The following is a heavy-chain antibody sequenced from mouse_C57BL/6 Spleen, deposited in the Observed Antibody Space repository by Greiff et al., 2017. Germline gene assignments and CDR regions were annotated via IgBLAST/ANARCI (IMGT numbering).Heavy chain of an antibody. D-gene: IGHD2-2*01. J-gene: IGHJ1*03. CDR1: GYTFTDYN. CDR3: ARGGGYDDWYFDV. V-gene: IGHV1-22*01. CDR2: INPNNGGT. Sequence: EVQLQQSGPELVKPGASVKMSCKASGYTFTDYNMHWVKQSHGNSLEWIGYINPNNGGTSYNQKFKGKATLTVNKSSSTAYMELRSLTSEDSAVYYCARGGGYDDWYFDVWGTGTTVTVSS.